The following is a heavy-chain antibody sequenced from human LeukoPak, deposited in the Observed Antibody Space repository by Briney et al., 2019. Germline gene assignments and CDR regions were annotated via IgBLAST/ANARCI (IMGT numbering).Heavy chain of an antibody. Sequence: TSGTLSLTCTVSGGSISSGDYYWSWIRQPPGKGLEWIGYIYYSGSTYYNPSLKSRVTISVDTSKNQFSLKLSSVTAADTAVYYCARVLATTEYYFDYWGQGTLVTVSS. CDR3: ARVLATTEYYFDY. CDR2: IYYSGST. CDR1: GGSISSGDYY. D-gene: IGHD5-12*01. V-gene: IGHV4-30-4*08. J-gene: IGHJ4*02.